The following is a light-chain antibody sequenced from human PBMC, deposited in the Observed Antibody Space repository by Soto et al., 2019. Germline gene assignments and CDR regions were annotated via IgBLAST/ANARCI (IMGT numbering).Light chain of an antibody. V-gene: IGKV3-15*01. Sequence: EIELTQSPGTLSLSPGERATLSFRASQSVSSNLAWYQRKPGQAPRLLMYGVSTRATGIPARFSGSGSGTEFTLTISSLQSEDFAVYYCQQYNNWPRTFGQGTKVDIK. J-gene: IGKJ1*01. CDR3: QQYNNWPRT. CDR1: QSVSSN. CDR2: GVS.